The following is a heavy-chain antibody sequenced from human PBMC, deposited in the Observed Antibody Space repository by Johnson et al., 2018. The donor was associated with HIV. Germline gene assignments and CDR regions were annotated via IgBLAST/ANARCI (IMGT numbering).Heavy chain of an antibody. Sequence: QVQLVESGGGVVRPGRSLRLSCAASGFTFDDYAMHWVRQAPGKGLEWVSNIKTDGSNTKYADSVKGRFTISRDSSKNTLYLQMNSLRAEDTAVYYCARGFHRGGAFDIWGQGTMVTVSS. D-gene: IGHD1-14*01. CDR3: ARGFHRGGAFDI. CDR2: IKTDGSNT. J-gene: IGHJ3*02. V-gene: IGHV3-30*03. CDR1: GFTFDDYA.